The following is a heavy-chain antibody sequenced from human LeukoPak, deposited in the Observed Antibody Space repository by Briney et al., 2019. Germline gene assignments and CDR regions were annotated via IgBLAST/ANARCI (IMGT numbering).Heavy chain of an antibody. D-gene: IGHD6-13*01. CDR1: GGSISSSSYH. J-gene: IGHJ5*02. CDR3: AREGGYSSSWRRNYNWFDP. CDR2: IHYSGST. Sequence: SETLSLTCTVSGGSISSSSYHWGWIRQPPGKGLEWIGSIHYSGSTYYNPSLKSRVTISVDMSKNQCSLRLSSVTAADTAVYYCAREGGYSSSWRRNYNWFDPWGQGTLVTVSS. V-gene: IGHV4-39*07.